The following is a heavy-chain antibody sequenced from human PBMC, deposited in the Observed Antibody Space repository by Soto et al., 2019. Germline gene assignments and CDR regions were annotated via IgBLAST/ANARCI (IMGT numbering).Heavy chain of an antibody. CDR2: INAGNGNT. Sequence: GASVKASCKASGYTFTSYALHWLRQAPGQSLEWMGWINAGNGNTKYSQKFQGRVTITRDTSASTAYMELSSLRSEDTAVYYCARMTYYYDSTGYYWFDYWGQGTLVTVSS. CDR1: GYTFTSYA. D-gene: IGHD3-22*01. J-gene: IGHJ4*02. CDR3: ARMTYYYDSTGYYWFDY. V-gene: IGHV1-3*01.